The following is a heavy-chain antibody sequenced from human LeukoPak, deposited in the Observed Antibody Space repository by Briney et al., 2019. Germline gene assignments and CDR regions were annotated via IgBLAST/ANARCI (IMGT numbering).Heavy chain of an antibody. CDR2: INSDGSST. D-gene: IGHD4-17*01. Sequence: GGSLRLSCAASGFTFSSYWMHWVRQAPGKGLVWVSRINSDGSSTSYADSVKGRFTISRDNVKNTLYLQMNSLRAEDTAVYYCACRLRSGAFVIWGQGTMVTVSS. J-gene: IGHJ3*02. CDR1: GFTFSSYW. CDR3: ACRLRSGAFVI. V-gene: IGHV3-74*01.